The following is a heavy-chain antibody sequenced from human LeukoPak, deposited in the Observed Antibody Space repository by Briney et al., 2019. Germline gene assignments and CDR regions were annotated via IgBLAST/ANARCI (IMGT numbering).Heavy chain of an antibody. Sequence: SETLCLTCTVSGGSISSYYWSWIRQPPGKGLEWIGYIYYSGSTNYNPSLKSRVTISVDTSKNQFSLKLSSVTAADTAVYYCARGNTAMAPPYYFYYMDVWGKGTTVTVSS. CDR3: ARGNTAMAPPYYFYYMDV. D-gene: IGHD5-18*01. J-gene: IGHJ6*03. CDR2: IYYSGST. CDR1: GGSISSYY. V-gene: IGHV4-59*01.